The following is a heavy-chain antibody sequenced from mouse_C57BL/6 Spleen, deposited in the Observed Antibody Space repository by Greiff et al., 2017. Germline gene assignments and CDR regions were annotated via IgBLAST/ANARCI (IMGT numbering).Heavy chain of an antibody. CDR1: GYSFTGYY. Sequence: EVQLQESGPELVKPGASVKISCKASGYSFTGYYMNWVKQSPEKSLEWIGEINPSTGGTTYNQKFKAKATLTVDKSSSTAYMQLKSLTSEDSAVYYCARGSGGSSYWYFDVWGTGTTVTVSS. CDR3: ARGSGGSSYWYFDV. J-gene: IGHJ1*03. D-gene: IGHD1-1*01. CDR2: INPSTGGT. V-gene: IGHV1-42*01.